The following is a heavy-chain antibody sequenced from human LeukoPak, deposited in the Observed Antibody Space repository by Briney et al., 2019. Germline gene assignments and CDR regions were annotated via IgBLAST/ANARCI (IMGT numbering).Heavy chain of an antibody. V-gene: IGHV1-69*13. CDR3: ARALAYDFWSGYYYFDY. Sequence: SVKVSCKASGGTFSSYAISWVRQAPGQGLEWMGGVIPIFGTANYAQKFQGRVTITADESTSTAYMELCSLRSEDTAVYYCARALAYDFWSGYYYFDYWGQGTLVTVSS. J-gene: IGHJ4*02. CDR1: GGTFSSYA. CDR2: VIPIFGTA. D-gene: IGHD3-3*01.